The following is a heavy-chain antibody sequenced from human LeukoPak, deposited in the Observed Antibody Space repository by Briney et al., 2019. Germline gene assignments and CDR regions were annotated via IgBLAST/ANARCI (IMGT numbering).Heavy chain of an antibody. J-gene: IGHJ4*02. Sequence: GRSLRLSCAASGFTFSSYGMHWVRQAPGKGLEWVAVIWYDGSNKYYADSVKGRFTISRDNSKNTLHLQMNSLRAEDTAVYYCARDRGSSGYYYLDYWGQGTLVTVSS. CDR3: ARDRGSSGYYYLDY. CDR2: IWYDGSNK. D-gene: IGHD3-22*01. CDR1: GFTFSSYG. V-gene: IGHV3-33*01.